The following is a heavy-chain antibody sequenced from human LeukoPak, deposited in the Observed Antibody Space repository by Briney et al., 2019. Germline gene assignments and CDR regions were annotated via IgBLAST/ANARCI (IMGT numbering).Heavy chain of an antibody. CDR1: GFSFSSYA. CDR3: AKPRGSADLFEY. J-gene: IGHJ4*02. D-gene: IGHD3-16*01. CDR2: ITGSGGST. V-gene: IGHV3-23*01. Sequence: GGSLRLSCAASGFSFSSYAMNWVRQAPGKGLEWVSTITGSGGSTYDADSVKGRFTISRDNSKNTLYLQMNSLRAEDTAVYYCAKPRGSADLFEYWGQGTLVTVSS.